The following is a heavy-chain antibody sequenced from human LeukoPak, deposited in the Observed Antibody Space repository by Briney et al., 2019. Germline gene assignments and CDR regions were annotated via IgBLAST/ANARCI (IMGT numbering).Heavy chain of an antibody. Sequence: SETLFLTCTVSGGSISSYYWSWIRQPPGKGLEWIGYIDYSGSTNYNPSLKSRVTISVDTSKNQFSLKLSSVTAADTAVYYCARLDIVATTIYYFDYWGQGTLVTVSS. V-gene: IGHV4-59*08. J-gene: IGHJ4*02. CDR2: IDYSGST. D-gene: IGHD5-12*01. CDR3: ARLDIVATTIYYFDY. CDR1: GGSISSYY.